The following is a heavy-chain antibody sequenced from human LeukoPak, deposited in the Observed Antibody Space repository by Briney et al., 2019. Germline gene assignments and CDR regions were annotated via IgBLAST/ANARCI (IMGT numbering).Heavy chain of an antibody. V-gene: IGHV4-39*01. CDR2: IYYSGST. CDR1: GGSISSSSYY. J-gene: IGHJ4*02. CDR3: ARSLGLERPGYFDY. D-gene: IGHD1-1*01. Sequence: PSETLSLTCTVSGGSISSSSYYWGWIRQPPGKGLEWIGSIYYSGSTYYNPSLKSRVTISVDTSKNQFSMKLSSVTAADTAVYCCARSLGLERPGYFDYWGQGTLVTVSS.